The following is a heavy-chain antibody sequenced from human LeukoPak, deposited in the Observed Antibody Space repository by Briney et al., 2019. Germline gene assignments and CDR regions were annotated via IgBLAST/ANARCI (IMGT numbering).Heavy chain of an antibody. V-gene: IGHV4-39*01. CDR3: TSSHYDSSGSAGY. CDR2: IYYSGST. D-gene: IGHD3-22*01. J-gene: IGHJ4*02. Sequence: SETLSLTCTVSGGSISSSSYYWGWIRQPPGKGLEWIGSIYYSGSTYYNPSLKSRVIISVDTSENQFSLKLSSVTAADTAVYYCTSSHYDSSGSAGYWGQGTLVTVSS. CDR1: GGSISSSSYY.